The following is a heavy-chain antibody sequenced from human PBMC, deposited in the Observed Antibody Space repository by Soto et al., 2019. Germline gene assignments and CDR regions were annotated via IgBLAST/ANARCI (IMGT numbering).Heavy chain of an antibody. CDR2: IKSKTDGGTT. Sequence: EVQLVESGGGLVKPGGSLRLSCAASGFTFSNAWMSWVRKAPGKGLEWVGRIKSKTDGGTTDYAAPVKGRFTISRDDSKNTLYLQMNSLKTEDTAVYYCTTERLLWFGELSYNWFDPWGQGTLVTVSS. CDR1: GFTFSNAW. J-gene: IGHJ5*02. CDR3: TTERLLWFGELSYNWFDP. D-gene: IGHD3-10*01. V-gene: IGHV3-15*01.